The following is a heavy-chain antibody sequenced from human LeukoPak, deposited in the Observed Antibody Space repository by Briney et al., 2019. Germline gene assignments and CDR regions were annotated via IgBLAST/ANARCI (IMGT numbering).Heavy chain of an antibody. CDR1: GFTFSTYW. CDR3: ARDSSSWAKFDY. J-gene: IGHJ4*02. Sequence: SGGSLRLSCAASGFTFSTYWVHWVRQAPGNGLVWVSRINPDGSRTDYADSVKGRFTISRDNAKNSLYLQMNSLRAEDTAVYYCARDSSSWAKFDYWGQGTLVTVSS. D-gene: IGHD6-13*01. V-gene: IGHV3-74*01. CDR2: INPDGSRT.